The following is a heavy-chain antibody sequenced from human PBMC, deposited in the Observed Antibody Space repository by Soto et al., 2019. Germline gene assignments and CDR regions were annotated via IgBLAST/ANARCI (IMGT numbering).Heavy chain of an antibody. D-gene: IGHD4-4*01. V-gene: IGHV4-38-2*01. J-gene: IGHJ5*02. CDR2: IYHSGST. Sequence: SETLSLTCAVSGYSISSGYYWGWIRQTPGKGLEWIASIYHSGSTYYNPSLKSRVTISVDTSKNQFSLKLTSVTAADTAVYYCVRRHVSVTGIDWFDPWGQGTLVTVSS. CDR1: GYSISSGYY. CDR3: VRRHVSVTGIDWFDP.